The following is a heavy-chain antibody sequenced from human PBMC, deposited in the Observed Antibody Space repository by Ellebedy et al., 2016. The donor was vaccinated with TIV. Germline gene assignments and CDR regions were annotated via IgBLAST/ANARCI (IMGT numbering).Heavy chain of an antibody. CDR2: IIPILGIA. D-gene: IGHD1-1*01. V-gene: IGHV1-69*02. J-gene: IGHJ5*02. CDR3: AAGNDGGWFDP. Sequence: AASVKVSCKASGGTFSSYPISWVRQPPGQGLERMGRIIPILGIANYAQKFQGRVTITADKSTSIAYMERSSLRSEDTAVYYCAAGNDGGWFDPWGQGTLVTVSS. CDR1: GGTFSSYP.